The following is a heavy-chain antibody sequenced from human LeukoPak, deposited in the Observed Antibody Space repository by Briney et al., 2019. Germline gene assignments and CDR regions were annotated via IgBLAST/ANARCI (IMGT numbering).Heavy chain of an antibody. J-gene: IGHJ5*02. V-gene: IGHV3-66*01. CDR1: GFTVNYNY. Sequence: GGSMRLYCAASGFTVNYNYMRWVRQAPGKGLEWVSVIYSGGSTYYGGSVEGRFTISRDDSKNTVYLQMNSLRVEDTAVYYCARVKVGITYWFDPWGQGTLVTVSS. D-gene: IGHD1-26*01. CDR2: IYSGGST. CDR3: ARVKVGITYWFDP.